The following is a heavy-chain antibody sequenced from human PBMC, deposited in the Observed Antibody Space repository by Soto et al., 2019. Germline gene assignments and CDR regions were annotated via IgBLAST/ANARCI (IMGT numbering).Heavy chain of an antibody. V-gene: IGHV4-4*02. CDR3: ARVGLRAVGSWFDP. Sequence: XTLSLTCAVSGGPISSSKWWSWVLQPPGKGLEWIGEIYHSGSTSYNPSLKSLVTISVDKSNNQFSLKLSSVTAADTAVYYCARVGLRAVGSWFDPWGQGTLGTVSS. CDR1: GGPISSSKW. J-gene: IGHJ5*02. CDR2: IYHSGST. D-gene: IGHD6-19*01.